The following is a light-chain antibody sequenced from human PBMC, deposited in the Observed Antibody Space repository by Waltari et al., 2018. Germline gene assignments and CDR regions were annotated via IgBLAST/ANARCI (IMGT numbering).Light chain of an antibody. V-gene: IGLV2-14*01. Sequence: QSALTQPASVSGSPGQSITLSCTGTRNDVGGYDYVSWCQQHPDKAPKLMIYGVTNRPSGVSNRFFGSKSGNTASLTISGLQAEDEADYYCSSYTRSDTLVFGGGTRLTVL. CDR1: RNDVGGYDY. J-gene: IGLJ3*02. CDR2: GVT. CDR3: SSYTRSDTLV.